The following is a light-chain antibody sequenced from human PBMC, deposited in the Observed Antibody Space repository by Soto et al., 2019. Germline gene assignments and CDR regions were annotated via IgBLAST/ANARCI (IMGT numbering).Light chain of an antibody. V-gene: IGKV1-5*01. J-gene: IGKJ1*01. CDR2: DAS. CDR3: QQYNNYPST. Sequence: DIQMTQSPSTLSGSVGDRVTSTCRAGQTISSWFDWYQQKPGKAPKFLIYDASTLESGVPSRFSGSGSGTDFTLTISRLQPDDFATYYCQQYNNYPSTFGQGTRVDIK. CDR1: QTISSW.